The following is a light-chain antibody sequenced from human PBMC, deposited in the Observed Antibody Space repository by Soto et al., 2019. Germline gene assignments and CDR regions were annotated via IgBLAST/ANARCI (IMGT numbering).Light chain of an antibody. J-gene: IGLJ3*02. CDR3: ATWDDSLSGRV. CDR2: NNN. Sequence: QSVLTQPPSASGTPGQGVTISCSGSNSNIGTYTVNWYQRLPGTAPKLLIYNNNERPSGVPDRFSASKSGTSASLAISGLQSEDEAEYYCATWDDSLSGRVFGGGTKVTVL. V-gene: IGLV1-44*01. CDR1: NSNIGTYT.